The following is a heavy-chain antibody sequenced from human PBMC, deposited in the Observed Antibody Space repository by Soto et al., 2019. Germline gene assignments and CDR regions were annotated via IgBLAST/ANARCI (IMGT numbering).Heavy chain of an antibody. V-gene: IGHV1-2*04. Sequence: QVQLVQSGAEVKKPGASVKVSCKASGYTFTGYYMHWVRQAPGQGLEWMGWINPNSGGTNYAQKFQDWVTMTRDTSISTAYMELSRLRSDDTAVYYCARGRRIAVAGAGVYTYYFDYWGQGTLVTVSS. CDR2: INPNSGGT. CDR3: ARGRRIAVAGAGVYTYYFDY. D-gene: IGHD6-19*01. CDR1: GYTFTGYY. J-gene: IGHJ4*02.